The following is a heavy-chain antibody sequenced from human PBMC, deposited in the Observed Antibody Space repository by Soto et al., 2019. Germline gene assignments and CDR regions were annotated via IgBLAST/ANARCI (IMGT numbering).Heavy chain of an antibody. CDR3: ARDGGRHTGGIDY. Sequence: QVQLVQSGAEVNKPGSSVKVSCKASGGTFSSYSINWVRQAPGQGLDWMGEIIPIFGTANYAQKFPGRGTITADASPSTAYMALSSLTSEDAAVYYCARDGGRHTGGIDYWGPGTLVTVSS. J-gene: IGHJ4*02. CDR2: IIPIFGTA. D-gene: IGHD1-26*01. CDR1: GGTFSSYS. V-gene: IGHV1-69*01.